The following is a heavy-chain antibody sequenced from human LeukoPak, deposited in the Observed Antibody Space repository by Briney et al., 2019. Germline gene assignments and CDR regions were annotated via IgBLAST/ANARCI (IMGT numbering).Heavy chain of an antibody. Sequence: GRSLRLSCAASGFTFSSYGMHWVRQAPGKGLEWVAVIWYDGSNKYYADSVKGRFTISRDNSKNTLYLQMNSLRAADTAVYYCARGRSRAANWFDPWGQGTLVTVSS. D-gene: IGHD2-15*01. CDR1: GFTFSSYG. CDR3: ARGRSRAANWFDP. CDR2: IWYDGSNK. V-gene: IGHV3-33*01. J-gene: IGHJ5*02.